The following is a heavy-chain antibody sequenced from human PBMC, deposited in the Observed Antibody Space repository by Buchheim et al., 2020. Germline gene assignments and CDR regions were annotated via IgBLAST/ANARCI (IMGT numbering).Heavy chain of an antibody. J-gene: IGHJ4*02. V-gene: IGHV4-34*01. CDR2: INHSEST. D-gene: IGHD3-9*01. CDR3: ARGPPYDILTGRPYYFDY. CDR1: GGSFSGYY. Sequence: QVQLQQWGAGLLKPSETLSLTCAVYGGSFSGYYWSWIRQPPGKGLEWIGEINHSESTNYNPSLKSRVTISVDTSKNQFSLKLSSVTAADTAVYYCARGPPYDILTGRPYYFDYWGQGTL.